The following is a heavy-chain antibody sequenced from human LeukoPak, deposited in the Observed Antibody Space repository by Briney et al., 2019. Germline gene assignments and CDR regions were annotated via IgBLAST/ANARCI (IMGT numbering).Heavy chain of an antibody. CDR3: ARVRVGYCSSTSCYSAGFDF. J-gene: IGHJ3*01. Sequence: ASVKVSCKTSGYTFTAHYIHWIRQAPGQGLEWMGWMNPNSGDTNYAQKFQGGVTLTRDKTARTAYMELTTLKSDDTAVYHCARVRVGYCSSTSCYSAGFDFWGQGTMVTVSS. D-gene: IGHD2-2*01. V-gene: IGHV1-2*02. CDR2: MNPNSGDT. CDR1: GYTFTAHY.